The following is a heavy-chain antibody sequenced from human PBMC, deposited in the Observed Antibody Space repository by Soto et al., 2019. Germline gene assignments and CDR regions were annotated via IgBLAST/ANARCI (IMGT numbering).Heavy chain of an antibody. CDR3: ARVKDYVWGSYHNWFDP. V-gene: IGHV4-59*01. D-gene: IGHD3-16*02. CDR1: GGSISSYY. Sequence: SETLSLTCTVSGGSISSYYWSWIRQLPGKGLEWIGYIYYSGSTNYNPSLKSRVTISVDTSKNQFSLKLSSVTAADTAVYYCARVKDYVWGSYHNWFDPWGQGTLVTVSS. CDR2: IYYSGST. J-gene: IGHJ5*02.